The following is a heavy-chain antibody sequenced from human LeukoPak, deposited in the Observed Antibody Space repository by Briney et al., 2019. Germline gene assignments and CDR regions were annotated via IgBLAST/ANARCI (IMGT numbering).Heavy chain of an antibody. Sequence: GGSLRLSCAASGFTFSSYSMNWVRQAPGKGLEWVSSISSSSSYIYYADSVKGRFTISRDNAKNSLYLQMNSLRAEDTAVYYCARDAILRYFDWFNWFDPWGQGTLVTVSS. CDR1: GFTFSSYS. CDR3: ARDAILRYFDWFNWFDP. CDR2: ISSSSSYI. J-gene: IGHJ5*02. V-gene: IGHV3-21*01. D-gene: IGHD3-9*01.